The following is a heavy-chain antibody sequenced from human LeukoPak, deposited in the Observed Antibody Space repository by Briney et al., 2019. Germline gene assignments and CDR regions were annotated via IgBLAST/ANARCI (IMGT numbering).Heavy chain of an antibody. V-gene: IGHV3-30*18. Sequence: PGRSLRLSCAASGFTFSSYGMHWVRQAPGKGLEWVAVISYDGSNKYYADSVKGRFTISRDNSKNTLYLQMNSLRAEDTAVYYCAKGPRSGWYDEADYWGQGTLVTVSS. D-gene: IGHD6-19*01. CDR1: GFTFSSYG. J-gene: IGHJ4*02. CDR2: ISYDGSNK. CDR3: AKGPRSGWYDEADY.